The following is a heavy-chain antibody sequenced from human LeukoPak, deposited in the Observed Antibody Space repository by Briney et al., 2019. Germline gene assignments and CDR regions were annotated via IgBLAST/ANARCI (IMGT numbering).Heavy chain of an antibody. D-gene: IGHD2-8*01. J-gene: IGHJ4*02. CDR3: VRHKELVYIPGVVYY. CDR2: IYYRGST. CDR1: ASSITTSYY. V-gene: IGHV4-39*01. Sequence: PSETLSLTCTVSASSITTSYYGCGSRQPPGKGLEWIGNIYYRGSTYYNPSLKSRVTISVDTSKNQLSLKMSSVTATDTAVYYCVRHKELVYIPGVVYYWGQGTLVTVSS.